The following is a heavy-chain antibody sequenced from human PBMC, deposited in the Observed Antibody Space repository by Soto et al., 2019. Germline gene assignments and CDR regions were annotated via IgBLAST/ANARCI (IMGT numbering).Heavy chain of an antibody. V-gene: IGHV3-48*02. Sequence: WGSLRLSCAASGFTFISYSMNWVRQAPGKGLEWVSYISSSIITIYYADSVKGRFTISRDNAKNSLYLQMNSLRDEDTAVYYCAVSSMAVWGQGTTVTVSS. J-gene: IGHJ6*02. CDR3: AVSSMAV. CDR2: ISSSIITI. CDR1: GFTFISYS.